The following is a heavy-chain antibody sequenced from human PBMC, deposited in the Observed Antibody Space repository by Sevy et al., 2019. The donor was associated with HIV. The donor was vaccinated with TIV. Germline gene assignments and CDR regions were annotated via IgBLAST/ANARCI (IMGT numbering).Heavy chain of an antibody. J-gene: IGHJ6*02. V-gene: IGHV7-4-1*02. Sequence: ASVKVSCKASGYTFTSYAMNWVRQAPGQGLEWMGWINTNTGNPTYAQDFTGRFVFSLDTSVSTAYLQISSLKAEDTAVYYCARPLTIIAARIYYYGMDVWGQGTTVTVSS. D-gene: IGHD6-6*01. CDR2: INTNTGNP. CDR1: GYTFTSYA. CDR3: ARPLTIIAARIYYYGMDV.